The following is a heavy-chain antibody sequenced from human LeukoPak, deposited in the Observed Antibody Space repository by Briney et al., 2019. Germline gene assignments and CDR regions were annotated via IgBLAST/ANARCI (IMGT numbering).Heavy chain of an antibody. CDR1: GFTFSGSW. Sequence: GSLRLPCAASGFTFSGSWMTWIRRPPGKGLEWWANIKEDGSDKYYVDSVKGRFTISRDNAKDSLYLKLNSLRAEDTALYYCARGRSTGGWYTDYFDYWGQGALVTVSS. CDR2: IKEDGSDK. D-gene: IGHD6-19*01. J-gene: IGHJ4*02. V-gene: IGHV3-7*01. CDR3: ARGRSTGGWYTDYFDY.